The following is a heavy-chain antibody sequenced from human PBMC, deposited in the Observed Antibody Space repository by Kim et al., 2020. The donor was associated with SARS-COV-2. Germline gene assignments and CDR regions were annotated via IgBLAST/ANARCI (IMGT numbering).Heavy chain of an antibody. V-gene: IGHV5-51*01. Sequence: YSPSFQGQVTISADKSTTTAYLQWSRLKASDTAMYYCARSAGPYDYYFDYWGQGTLVTVSS. CDR3: ARSAGPYDYYFDY. J-gene: IGHJ4*02. D-gene: IGHD3-16*01.